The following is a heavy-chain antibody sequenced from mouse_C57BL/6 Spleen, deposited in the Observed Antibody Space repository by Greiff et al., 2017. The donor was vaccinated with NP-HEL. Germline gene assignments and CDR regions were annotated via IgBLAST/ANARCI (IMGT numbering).Heavy chain of an antibody. CDR1: GFSFNTYA. J-gene: IGHJ3*01. CDR2: IRSKSNNYAT. D-gene: IGHD2-2*01. CDR3: VRHIYYGYDGFAY. V-gene: IGHV10-1*01. Sequence: EVKLVESGGGLVQPKGSLKLSCAASGFSFNTYAMNWVRQAPGKGLEWVARIRSKSNNYATYYADSVKDRFTISRDDSESMLYLQMNNLKTEDTAMYYCVRHIYYGYDGFAYWGQGTLVTVSA.